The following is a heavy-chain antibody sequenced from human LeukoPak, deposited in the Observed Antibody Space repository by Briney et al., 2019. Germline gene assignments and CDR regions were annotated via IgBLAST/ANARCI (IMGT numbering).Heavy chain of an antibody. V-gene: IGHV3-20*04. D-gene: IGHD3-22*01. CDR1: GFTFDDYG. CDR3: ARAPYYYDSSGYYCYYYMDV. J-gene: IGHJ6*03. CDR2: INWNGGST. Sequence: PGGSLRLSCAASGFTFDDYGMSWVRQAPGKGLEWVSGINWNGGSTGYADSVKGRFTISRDNAKNSLYLQMNSLRAEDTALYYCARAPYYYDSSGYYCYYYMDVWGKGTTVTVSS.